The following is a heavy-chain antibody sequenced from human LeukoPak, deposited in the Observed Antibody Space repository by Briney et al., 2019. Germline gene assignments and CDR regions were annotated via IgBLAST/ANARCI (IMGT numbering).Heavy chain of an antibody. V-gene: IGHV4-59*01. D-gene: IGHD6-19*01. CDR1: GGSSSSNY. Sequence: SETLSLTCTVSGGSSSSNYWSWIRQPPGKGLEWIGYIYYSGSTNYNPSLKSRVTISVDTSKNQFSLKLSSVTAADTAVYYCARRNVGYRSGQLDYWGQGTLVTVSS. J-gene: IGHJ4*02. CDR3: ARRNVGYRSGQLDY. CDR2: IYYSGST.